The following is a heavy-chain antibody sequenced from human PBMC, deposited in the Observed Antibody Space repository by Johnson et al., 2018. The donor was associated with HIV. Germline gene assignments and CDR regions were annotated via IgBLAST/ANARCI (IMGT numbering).Heavy chain of an antibody. CDR3: ARDQGSNDYGDYSGRSDAFDI. D-gene: IGHD4-17*01. V-gene: IGHV3-11*04. Sequence: QVQLVESGGGLVKPGGSLRLSCAASGFTFGDYYMTWIRQAPGKGLEWVSYISSSGNTIYYADSVQGRFTISRDNAKNSLYLQMNSLRDEDTAVYYCARDQGSNDYGDYSGRSDAFDIWGQGTMVTVSS. CDR1: GFTFGDYY. J-gene: IGHJ3*02. CDR2: ISSSGNTI.